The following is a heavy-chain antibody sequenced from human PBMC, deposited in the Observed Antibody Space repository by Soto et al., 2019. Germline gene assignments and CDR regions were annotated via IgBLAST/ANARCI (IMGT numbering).Heavy chain of an antibody. CDR1: GFTFSSYE. CDR3: ARVLYATWSSFDY. V-gene: IGHV3-48*03. Sequence: GGSLRLSCTASGFTFSSYEMTWVRQAPGKGLEWISYITSGGTTYYADSAKGRFTISRDNAKNSLYLHLNSLTAEDTAIYYCARVLYATWSSFDYWGQGTLVTVSS. CDR2: ITSGGTT. D-gene: IGHD1-26*01. J-gene: IGHJ4*02.